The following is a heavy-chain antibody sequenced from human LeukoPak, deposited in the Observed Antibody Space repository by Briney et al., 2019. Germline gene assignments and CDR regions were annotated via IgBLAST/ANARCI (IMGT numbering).Heavy chain of an antibody. CDR3: TTLYDILTGYYYYYYMDV. J-gene: IGHJ6*03. Sequence: GGSLRLSCAASGFTFSGSAMHWVRQASGKGLEWVGRIRSKANSYATAYAASVKGRFTISRDDSKNTAYLQMNSLKTEDTAVYYCTTLYDILTGYYYYYYMDVWGKGTTVTISS. CDR2: IRSKANSYAT. CDR1: GFTFSGSA. V-gene: IGHV3-73*01. D-gene: IGHD3-9*01.